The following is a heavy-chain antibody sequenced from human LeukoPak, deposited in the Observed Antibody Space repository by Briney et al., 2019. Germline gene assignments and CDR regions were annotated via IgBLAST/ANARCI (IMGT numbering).Heavy chain of an antibody. V-gene: IGHV4-59*11. J-gene: IGHJ6*03. D-gene: IGHD2-15*01. CDR2: IYYSGST. Sequence: PSETLSLTCIVSGGSINSHYWSWIRQPPGKGLEWIGNIYYSGSTNYNPSLKSRVTISVDTSKNQFSLKLSSVTAADTAVYYCARVGGYYYYYYMDVWGKGTTVTVSS. CDR3: ARVGGYYYYYYMDV. CDR1: GGSINSHY.